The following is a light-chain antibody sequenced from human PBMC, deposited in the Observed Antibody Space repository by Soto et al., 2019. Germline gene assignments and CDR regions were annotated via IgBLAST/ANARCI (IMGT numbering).Light chain of an antibody. J-gene: IGKJ4*01. CDR1: QAIHSY. CDR3: QQYGSSPLT. CDR2: ATS. Sequence: DIQMTQSPSSLSASVGDRVTITCRASQAIHSYLNWYQQKPGKAPNLLIFATSTLQSGVPSRFSGSGSGTDFTLTISSLQPEDFAVYYCQQYGSSPLTFGGGTKVEIK. V-gene: IGKV1-39*01.